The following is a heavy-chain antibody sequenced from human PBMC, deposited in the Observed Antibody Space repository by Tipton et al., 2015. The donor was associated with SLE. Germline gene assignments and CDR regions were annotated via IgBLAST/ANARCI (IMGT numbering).Heavy chain of an antibody. CDR2: INHSGST. CDR3: ARGSCSGGVCYIDY. J-gene: IGHJ4*02. Sequence: LRLSCAVYGGSFSGYYWSWIRQSPGKGLEWIGDINHSGSTNYNPSLKSRVTISLDTSKNQFSLKLSSVTAADTAVYYCARGSCSGGVCYIDYWGQGTLVTVSS. CDR1: GGSFSGYY. D-gene: IGHD2-8*02. V-gene: IGHV4-34*01.